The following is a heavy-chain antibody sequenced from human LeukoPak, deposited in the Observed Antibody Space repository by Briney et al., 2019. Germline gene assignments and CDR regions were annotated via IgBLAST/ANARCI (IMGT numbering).Heavy chain of an antibody. CDR2: INSDGSST. CDR1: GFTFSSYW. V-gene: IGHV3-74*01. D-gene: IGHD5-12*01. CDR3: ASGSGYTAFDN. J-gene: IGHJ3*02. Sequence: PGGSLRLSCAASGFTFSSYWMPWVRQAPGKGLVWVSRINSDGSSTSYADSVKGRFTISRDNAKNTLYLQMNSLRAEDTAVYYCASGSGYTAFDNWGQGTMVTVSS.